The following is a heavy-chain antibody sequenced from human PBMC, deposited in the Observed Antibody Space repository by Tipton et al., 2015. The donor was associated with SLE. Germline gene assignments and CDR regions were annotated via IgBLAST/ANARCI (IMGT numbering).Heavy chain of an antibody. CDR1: GGSISSGDYY. V-gene: IGHV4-30-4*01. D-gene: IGHD6-13*01. CDR3: ARDAGQRGSSVHI. Sequence: TLSLTCTVSGGSISSGDYYWSWIRQPPGRGLEWIGYIYYSGSTYYNPSLKSRVTISVDTAKNQFSLKLSSVTAADTAVYYCARDAGQRGSSVHIWGQGTMVTVSS. J-gene: IGHJ3*02. CDR2: IYYSGST.